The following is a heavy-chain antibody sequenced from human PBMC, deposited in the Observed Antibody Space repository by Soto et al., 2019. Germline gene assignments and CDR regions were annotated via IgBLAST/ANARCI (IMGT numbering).Heavy chain of an antibody. D-gene: IGHD5-18*01. V-gene: IGHV4-34*01. CDR3: ARGGIQLWFYYYYGMDV. CDR1: GGSFSGYY. Sequence: SETLSLTCAVYGGSFSGYYWSWIRQPPGKGLEWIGEINHSGSTNYNPSLKGRVTISVDTSKNQFSLKLSSVTAADTAVYYCARGGIQLWFYYYYGMDVWGQGTTVTVSS. CDR2: INHSGST. J-gene: IGHJ6*02.